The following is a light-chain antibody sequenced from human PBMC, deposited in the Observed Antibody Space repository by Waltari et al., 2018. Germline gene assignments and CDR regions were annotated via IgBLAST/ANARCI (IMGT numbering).Light chain of an antibody. V-gene: IGLV2-23*01. CDR1: SSAVGSYNL. CDR2: EGS. J-gene: IGLJ3*02. Sequence: QSALTQPASVSGSPGQSITISCTGTSSAVGSYNLVSWYQQHPGKAPKLMIYEGSKRPSGVSHRFSGSKSGNTASLTVSGLQAEDEADYYCCSYGGSSNWVFGGGTKLTVL. CDR3: CSYGGSSNWV.